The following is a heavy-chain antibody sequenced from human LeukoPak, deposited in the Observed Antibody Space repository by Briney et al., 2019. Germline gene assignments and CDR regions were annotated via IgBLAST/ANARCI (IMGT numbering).Heavy chain of an antibody. J-gene: IGHJ4*02. CDR2: IYSGGST. V-gene: IGHV3-53*01. CDR3: AKYLNPVAGTSPLGY. CDR1: GFTVSSNY. Sequence: GGSLRLSCAASGFTVSSNYMSWVRQAPGKGLEWVSVIYSGGSTYYADSVKGRFTISRDNSKNTLYLQMNSLRAEDTAVYYCAKYLNPVAGTSPLGYWGQGTLVTVSS. D-gene: IGHD6-19*01.